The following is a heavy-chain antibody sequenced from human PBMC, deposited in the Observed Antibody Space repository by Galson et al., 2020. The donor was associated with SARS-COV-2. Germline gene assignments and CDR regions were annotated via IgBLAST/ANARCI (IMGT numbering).Heavy chain of an antibody. Sequence: SQTLSLNSAVYGGSFSGFLWTWVRQPPGKGLEWLGQVNHGGGTKYNPSLKNRVTISIDTSKNQFSLKLNSVSAADAAEYYCARAQTQLNMMLVVLGYYYSMDVWGKGTTVTIFS. V-gene: IGHV4-34*01. D-gene: IGHD2-8*02. CDR2: VNHGGGT. J-gene: IGHJ6*03. CDR1: GGSFSGFL. CDR3: ARAQTQLNMMLVVLGYYYSMDV.